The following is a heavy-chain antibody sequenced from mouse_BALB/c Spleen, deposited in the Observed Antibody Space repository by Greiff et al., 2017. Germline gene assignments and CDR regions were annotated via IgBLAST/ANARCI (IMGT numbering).Heavy chain of an antibody. CDR2: IYPSDSYT. J-gene: IGHJ4*01. V-gene: IGHV1-69*02. Sequence: VQLQQPGAELVRPGASVKLSCKASGYTFTSYWINWVKQRPGQGLEWIGNIYPSDSYTNYNQKFKDKATLTVDKSSSTAYMQLSSPTSEDSAVYYCTTGRDAMDYWGQGTSVTVSS. CDR3: TTGRDAMDY. D-gene: IGHD4-1*01. CDR1: GYTFTSYW.